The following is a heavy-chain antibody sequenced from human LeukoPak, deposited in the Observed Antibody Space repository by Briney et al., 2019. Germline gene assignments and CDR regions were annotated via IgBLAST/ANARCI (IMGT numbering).Heavy chain of an antibody. D-gene: IGHD3-22*01. CDR1: GYSISSAYY. J-gene: IGHJ4*02. Sequence: SETLSLTCTVSGYSISSAYYWGWIRQPPGKGLEWIGSIYHSGTTYYNPSLKSRVTISVDTSKSQFSLKLSSVTAADTAVYYCARVSPNGDYYDSSGYYYARGYFDCWGQGTLVTVSS. CDR2: IYHSGTT. V-gene: IGHV4-38-2*02. CDR3: ARVSPNGDYYDSSGYYYARGYFDC.